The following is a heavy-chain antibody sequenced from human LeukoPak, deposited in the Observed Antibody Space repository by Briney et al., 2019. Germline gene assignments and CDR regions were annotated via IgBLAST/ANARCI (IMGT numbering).Heavy chain of an antibody. V-gene: IGHV1-18*01. CDR2: ISAYNGNT. CDR3: ARLNRDYDFWSGYYPYFDY. CDR1: GYTFTSYG. J-gene: IGHJ4*02. Sequence: GAPVKVSCKASGYTFTSYGISWVRQAPGQGLEWMGWISAYNGNTNYAQKLQGRVTMTTDTSTSTAYMELRSLRSDDTAVYYCARLNRDYDFWSGYYPYFDYWGQGTLVTVSS. D-gene: IGHD3-3*01.